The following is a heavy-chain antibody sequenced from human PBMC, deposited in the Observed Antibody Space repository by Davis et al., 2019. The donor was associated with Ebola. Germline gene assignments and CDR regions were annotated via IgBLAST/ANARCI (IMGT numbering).Heavy chain of an antibody. Sequence: GESLKISCAASGFTFEHFGMHWVRQVPGEGLEWLAVVWSDGDETDYADSVKGRFTISRDNSEKTVSLQMNSLRAEDTAVYYCARDSGISGADDYWGQGTLVTVSS. CDR3: ARDSGISGADDY. J-gene: IGHJ4*02. CDR2: VWSDGDET. CDR1: GFTFEHFG. D-gene: IGHD6-13*01. V-gene: IGHV3-33*01.